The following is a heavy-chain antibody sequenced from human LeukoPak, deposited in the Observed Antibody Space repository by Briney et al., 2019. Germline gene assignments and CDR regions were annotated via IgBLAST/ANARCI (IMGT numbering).Heavy chain of an antibody. CDR1: GFTFSSYG. V-gene: IGHV3-23*01. J-gene: IGHJ4*02. D-gene: IGHD6-19*01. CDR3: AKKYSSGWFYDY. Sequence: PGGTLRLSCAASGFTFSSYGMSWVRQAPGKGLEWVSAISGSGGSTYYADSVKGRFTISRDNSKNTLYLQMNSLRAEDTAVYYCAKKYSSGWFYDYWGQGTLVTVSS. CDR2: ISGSGGST.